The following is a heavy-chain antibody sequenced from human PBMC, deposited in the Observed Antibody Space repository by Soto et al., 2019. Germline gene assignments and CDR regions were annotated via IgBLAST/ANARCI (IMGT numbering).Heavy chain of an antibody. D-gene: IGHD1-1*01. Sequence: SEPLSLTCTVSGGYISGRGYYWSWIRQPPGKGLEWIGYIYYSGSTYYNPSLKSRVTISVDTSKNQFSLKLSSVTAADTAVYYCASQKLDVPAYFDSWGQGTLVTVSS. CDR1: GGYISGRGYY. V-gene: IGHV4-30-4*01. CDR2: IYYSGST. J-gene: IGHJ4*02. CDR3: ASQKLDVPAYFDS.